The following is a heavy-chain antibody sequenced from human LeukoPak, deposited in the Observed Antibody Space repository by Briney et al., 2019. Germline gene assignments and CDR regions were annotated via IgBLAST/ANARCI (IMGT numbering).Heavy chain of an antibody. CDR2: IYHSGST. Sequence: SETLSLTCTVSGYSISSGYYWGWIRPPPGKGLEWIGSIYHSGSTYYNPSLKSRVTISVDTSKNQFSLKLSSVTAADTAVYYCARKGSWDAFDIWGQGTMVTVSS. CDR1: GYSISSGYY. CDR3: ARKGSWDAFDI. V-gene: IGHV4-38-2*02. J-gene: IGHJ3*02.